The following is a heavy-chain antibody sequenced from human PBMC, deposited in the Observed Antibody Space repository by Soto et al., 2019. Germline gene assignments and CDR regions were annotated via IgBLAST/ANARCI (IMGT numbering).Heavy chain of an antibody. J-gene: IGHJ6*02. CDR3: AKDSLEMTPGMDV. Sequence: PGGSLRLSCVASGFTFSNYAMSCVRQAPGKGLEWVSAIRGSATTTYYADSVKGRFTISRDNSKNTLYLQMNSLRVEDTAIYYSAKDSLEMTPGMDVSGQLTTV. CDR1: GFTFSNYA. V-gene: IGHV3-23*01. CDR2: IRGSATTT.